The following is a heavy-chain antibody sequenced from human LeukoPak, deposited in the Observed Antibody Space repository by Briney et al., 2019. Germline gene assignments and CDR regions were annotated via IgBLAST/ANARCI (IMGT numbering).Heavy chain of an antibody. CDR3: ARAYYHDTSSYQGFDF. V-gene: IGHV4-59*01. D-gene: IGHD3-22*01. J-gene: IGHJ4*02. CDR1: GGSISSYY. Sequence: SETLSLTCTVSGGSISSYYWSWIRQPPGKGLEWIGYIYYSGSTNYNPSLKSRVTISVDTSKNQFSLKLSSVTAADTAVYYCARAYYHDTSSYQGFDFWGQGTLVTVSS. CDR2: IYYSGST.